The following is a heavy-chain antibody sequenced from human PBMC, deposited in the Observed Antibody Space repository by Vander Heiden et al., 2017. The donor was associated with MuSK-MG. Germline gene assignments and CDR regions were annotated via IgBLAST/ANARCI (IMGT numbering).Heavy chain of an antibody. J-gene: IGHJ4*02. Sequence: EVQLVEPGGGPVQPGGSLRLSCAASGFTFSSYSMNWVRQAPGKGLEWVSSISSSSSYIYYADPVKGRFTISRDNAKNSLYLQMNSLRAEDTAVYYCARVPAIDYGDDAMDYWGQGTLVTVSS. CDR3: ARVPAIDYGDDAMDY. D-gene: IGHD4-17*01. CDR1: GFTFSSYS. V-gene: IGHV3-21*01. CDR2: ISSSSSYI.